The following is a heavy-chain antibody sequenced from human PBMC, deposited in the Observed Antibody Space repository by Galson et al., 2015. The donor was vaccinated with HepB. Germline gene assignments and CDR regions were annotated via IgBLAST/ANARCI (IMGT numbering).Heavy chain of an antibody. Sequence: SLRLSCAASGFTFSSYSMNWVRQAPGKGLEWVSYISSSSSTIYYADSVKGRFTISRDNAKNSLYLQMNSLRDEDTAVYYCASRTAGLRYFDWPIEDYWGQGTLVTVSS. D-gene: IGHD3-9*01. V-gene: IGHV3-48*02. CDR2: ISSSSSTI. CDR3: ASRTAGLRYFDWPIEDY. CDR1: GFTFSSYS. J-gene: IGHJ4*02.